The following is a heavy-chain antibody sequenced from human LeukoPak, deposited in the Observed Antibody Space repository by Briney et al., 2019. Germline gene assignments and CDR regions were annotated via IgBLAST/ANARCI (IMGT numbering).Heavy chain of an antibody. D-gene: IGHD3-22*01. CDR3: ARVSSGYYYHFDY. CDR2: ISSSSSYI. Sequence: GGSLRLSCAASGFTFSSYSMNWVRQAPGKGLEWVSSISSSSSYIYYADSVKGRFTISRDNAKNSLYLQMNSLRAEDTAVYYCARVSSGYYYHFDYWGQGTLVTVSS. V-gene: IGHV3-21*01. CDR1: GFTFSSYS. J-gene: IGHJ4*02.